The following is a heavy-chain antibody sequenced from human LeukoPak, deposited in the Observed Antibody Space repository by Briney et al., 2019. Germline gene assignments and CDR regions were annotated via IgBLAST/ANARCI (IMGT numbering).Heavy chain of an antibody. J-gene: IGHJ5*02. CDR2: IYYSGST. Sequence: PSETLSLTCTVSGGSITSYYWSWIRHPPGKGLEWIGSIYYSGSTYYNPSLKSRVTISVDTSKNQFSLKLSSVTAADTAVYYCASALTDSSSWYVGGWFDPWGQGTLVTVSS. CDR1: GGSITSYY. V-gene: IGHV4-59*05. D-gene: IGHD6-13*01. CDR3: ASALTDSSSWYVGGWFDP.